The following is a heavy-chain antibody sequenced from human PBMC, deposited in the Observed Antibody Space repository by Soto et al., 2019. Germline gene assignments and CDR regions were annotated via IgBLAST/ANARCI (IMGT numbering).Heavy chain of an antibody. J-gene: IGHJ4*02. CDR2: INWDGVST. CDR1: GFAFDDYT. Sequence: EMQLVQSAGVVVQPGGSLRLYCAASGFAFDDYTMPWVRQVPWKGLEWVSVINWDGVSTYYSDSVKGRFTVSRDNSKVSLYMQMNSLRTEDIALYYCAKCLNGYRSGIVDSWVKRTLVTFCS. D-gene: IGHD5-18*01. CDR3: AKCLNGYRSGIVDS. V-gene: IGHV3-43*01.